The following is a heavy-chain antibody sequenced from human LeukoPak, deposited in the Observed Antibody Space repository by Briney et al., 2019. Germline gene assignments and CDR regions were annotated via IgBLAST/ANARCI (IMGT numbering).Heavy chain of an antibody. CDR1: GSTFTGYY. CDR3: ARGASAKGYAGYCSSTSCPSGAFDI. D-gene: IGHD2-2*01. J-gene: IGHJ3*02. CDR2: INLNSGGT. Sequence: ASGTLSFTPSGSTFTGYYMQWVRQAPGQGLEWMGWINLNSGGTKYAQKYQGRVTMTRDTSISTAYMELSRLRSDDTAVYYCARGASAKGYAGYCSSTSCPSGAFDIWGQGTMVTVSS. V-gene: IGHV1-2*02.